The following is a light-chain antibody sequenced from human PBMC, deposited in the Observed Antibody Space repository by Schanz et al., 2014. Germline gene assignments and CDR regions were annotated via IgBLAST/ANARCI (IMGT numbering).Light chain of an antibody. J-gene: IGKJ3*01. CDR1: QSVGTY. CDR3: QQAKSFPVT. CDR2: GAS. V-gene: IGKV3-11*01. Sequence: DIVLTQSPGTLSLSPGERATLSCRASQSVGTYLAWYQQKPGQAPRLLIYGASNRATGIPARFSGSGSGTDFTLTISSLQPEDFATYYCQQAKSFPVTFGPGTKVDIK.